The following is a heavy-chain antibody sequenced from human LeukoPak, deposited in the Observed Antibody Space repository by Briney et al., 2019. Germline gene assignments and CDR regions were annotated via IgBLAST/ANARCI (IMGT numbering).Heavy chain of an antibody. CDR2: ISGHNDNP. J-gene: IGHJ4*02. D-gene: IGHD2-2*01. CDR3: ARDGTSTDDY. Sequence: ASVKVSCKTSGYTFSNFGISWVRQAPGQGLEWMGWISGHNDNPNYGQKFQGRFTVTTDSSTSTAYMELRNLRSDDTAVYYCARDGTSTDDYWGQGTLVTVSS. CDR1: GYTFSNFG. V-gene: IGHV1-18*01.